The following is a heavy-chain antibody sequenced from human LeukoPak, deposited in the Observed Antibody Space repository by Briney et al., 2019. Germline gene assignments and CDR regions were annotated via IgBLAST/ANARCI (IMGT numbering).Heavy chain of an antibody. V-gene: IGHV3-66*02. CDR3: ARDSVEVAGHYGL. CDR2: IYRGGST. J-gene: IGHJ4*02. D-gene: IGHD6-19*01. Sequence: GGSLRLSCAASGFTFSWYWMSWVRQAPGKGLEWVSVIYRGGSTYYAAAVKGRFTISRDNSKNTLYLQMNSLRAEDTAMYYCARDSVEVAGHYGLWGQGTLVTVSS. CDR1: GFTFSWYW.